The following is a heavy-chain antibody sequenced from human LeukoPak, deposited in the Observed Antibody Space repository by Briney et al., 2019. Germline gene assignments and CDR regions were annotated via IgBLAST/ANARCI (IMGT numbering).Heavy chain of an antibody. V-gene: IGHV1-69*13. CDR2: IIPIFGTA. CDR3: AREGGSSWDLDY. Sequence: SVKVSCKASGGTFSSYAISWVRQAPGQGLEWMGGIIPIFGTANYAQKFQGRVAITADEFTSTAYMELSSLRSEDTAVYYCAREGGSSWDLDYWGQGTLVTVSS. D-gene: IGHD6-13*01. J-gene: IGHJ4*02. CDR1: GGTFSSYA.